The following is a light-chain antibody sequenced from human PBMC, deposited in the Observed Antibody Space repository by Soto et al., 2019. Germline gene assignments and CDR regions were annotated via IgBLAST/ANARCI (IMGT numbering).Light chain of an antibody. V-gene: IGLV2-14*01. Sequence: QSALTQPASVSGSPGQSITISCTGTSSDVGAYNYVSWYQQHPGKAPKVMIFEVSNRPSGVSNRFSGSKSGNTASLTISGLQAEDEADYYCSSYVTGNSWVFGGGTQMTVL. J-gene: IGLJ3*02. CDR3: SSYVTGNSWV. CDR1: SSDVGAYNY. CDR2: EVS.